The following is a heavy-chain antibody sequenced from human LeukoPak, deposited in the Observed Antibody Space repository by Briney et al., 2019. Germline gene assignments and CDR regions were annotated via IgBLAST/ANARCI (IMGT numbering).Heavy chain of an antibody. CDR3: ARAKIYYDSSGYYVATAGG. J-gene: IGHJ4*02. CDR1: GGTFSSSA. CDR2: IIPILGIA. V-gene: IGHV1-69*04. Sequence: SVKVSCKASGGTFSSSAISWVRQAPGQGLEWMGRIIPILGIANYAQKFQGRVTITADKSTSTAYMELSSLRSEDTAVYYCARAKIYYDSSGYYVATAGGWGQGTLSPSPQ. D-gene: IGHD3-22*01.